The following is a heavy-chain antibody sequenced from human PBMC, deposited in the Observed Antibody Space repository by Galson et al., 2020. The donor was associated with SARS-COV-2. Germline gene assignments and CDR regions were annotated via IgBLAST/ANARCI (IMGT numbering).Heavy chain of an antibody. CDR2: ISTSGGSP. J-gene: IGHJ4*02. CDR3: ARSAAGPGGGFDS. V-gene: IGHV3-64D*08. Sequence: GGSLRLSCSASGFTFNRHPMHWVRLTPGKGLEHLSAISTSGGSPYYAASVRDRFSISRDNSKDTLYLQMSSLRTDDTGLYYCARSAAGPGGGFDSWGQGTLVTVSS. CDR1: GFTFNRHP. D-gene: IGHD6-25*01.